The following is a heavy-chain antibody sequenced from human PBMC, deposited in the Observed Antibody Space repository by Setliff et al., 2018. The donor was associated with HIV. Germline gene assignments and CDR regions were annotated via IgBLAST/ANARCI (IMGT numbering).Heavy chain of an antibody. V-gene: IGHV4-38-2*01. CDR3: ARHVRGGDMRRSFDF. D-gene: IGHD2-21*01. J-gene: IGHJ4*02. CDR1: GYSISSGYY. CDR2: IYHSGNT. Sequence: SETLSLTCAVSGYSISSGYYWGWIRQSPGKGLEWIGSIYHSGNTYYSPSLKSRVTMSVDTSKNHFSLRLNSVTATDTAVYYCARHVRGGDMRRSFDFWGQGTLVTV.